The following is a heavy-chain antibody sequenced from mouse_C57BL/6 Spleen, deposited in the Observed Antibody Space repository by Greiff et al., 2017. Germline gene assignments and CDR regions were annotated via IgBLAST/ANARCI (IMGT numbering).Heavy chain of an antibody. CDR1: GYSITSGYY. CDR3: ASARYYGSSRYWYFDV. CDR2: ISYDGSN. V-gene: IGHV3-6*01. D-gene: IGHD1-1*01. Sequence: EVQRVESGPGLVKPSQSLSLTCSVTGYSITSGYYWNWIRQFPGNKLEWMGYISYDGSNNYNPSLKNRISITRDTSKNQFFLKLNSVTTEDTATYYCASARYYGSSRYWYFDVWGTGTTVTVSS. J-gene: IGHJ1*03.